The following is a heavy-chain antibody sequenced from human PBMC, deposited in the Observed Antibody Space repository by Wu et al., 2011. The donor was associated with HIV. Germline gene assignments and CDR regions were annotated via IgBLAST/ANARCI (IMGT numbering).Heavy chain of an antibody. J-gene: IGHJ4*02. Sequence: QVQLVQSGAEVKKPGASVKASCKASGYTFTSYYFTWVRQAPGQGLEWMGWISAYNGKTYYAQKLQGRVTMTTDTSTSTAYMELRSLTSDDTAVYYCARREGGDHFDYWGQGTLVTVSS. CDR2: ISAYNGKT. D-gene: IGHD4-17*01. V-gene: IGHV1-18*01. CDR3: ARREGGDHFDY. CDR1: GYTFTSYY.